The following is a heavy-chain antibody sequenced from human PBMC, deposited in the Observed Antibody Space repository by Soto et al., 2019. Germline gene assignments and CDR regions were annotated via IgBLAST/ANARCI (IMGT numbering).Heavy chain of an antibody. CDR1: GYTFTRYA. J-gene: IGHJ5*02. Sequence: ASVKVSCKASGYTFTRYAMHWVRQAPGQRLEWMGWINAGNGNTKYSQKFQGRVTITRDTSASTAYMELSSLRSEDTAVYYCARGPLGNWFDPWGQGTLVTVSS. CDR3: ARGPLGNWFDP. V-gene: IGHV1-3*01. CDR2: INAGNGNT.